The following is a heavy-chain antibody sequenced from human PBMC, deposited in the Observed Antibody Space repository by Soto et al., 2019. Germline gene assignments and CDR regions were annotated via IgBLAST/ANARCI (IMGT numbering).Heavy chain of an antibody. Sequence: PXGTLSLTVTVSGASISGFYWSWIRKSAGKGLEWIGRIYATGTTDYNPSLKSRVMMSVDTSKKQFSLKLRSVTAADTAVYYCVRDGTKTLRDWFDPWGQGISVTVSS. CDR2: IYATGTT. J-gene: IGHJ5*02. V-gene: IGHV4-4*07. CDR3: VRDGTKTLRDWFDP. CDR1: GASISGFY. D-gene: IGHD1-1*01.